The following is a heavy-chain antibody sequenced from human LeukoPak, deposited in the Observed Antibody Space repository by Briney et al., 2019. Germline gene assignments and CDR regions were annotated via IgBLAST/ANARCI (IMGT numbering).Heavy chain of an antibody. Sequence: ASVNVSCKASGYTFTGYYMHWVRQAPGQWLEWMGWINPNSGGTNYAQKFRGRVTMTRDTSISTAYMELSRLRSDDTAVYYCARVPDSVTPVLAYYYGMDVWGQGTTVTVSS. CDR2: INPNSGGT. V-gene: IGHV1-2*02. CDR1: GYTFTGYY. CDR3: ARVPDSVTPVLAYYYGMDV. J-gene: IGHJ6*02. D-gene: IGHD1-1*01.